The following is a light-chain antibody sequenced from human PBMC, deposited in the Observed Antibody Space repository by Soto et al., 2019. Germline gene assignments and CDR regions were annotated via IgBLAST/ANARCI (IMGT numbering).Light chain of an antibody. V-gene: IGLV2-14*03. CDR1: SSDVGAYNY. J-gene: IGLJ1*01. CDR2: DVS. Sequence: QSALTQPASVSGSPGQSITISCTGTSSDVGAYNYVSWYQHHPGNAPKLMIYDVSNRPSGVSNRFSGSKSGNTASLTISGLQAEAAADYYCSSYTSSSTYVFGTGTKLTVL. CDR3: SSYTSSSTYV.